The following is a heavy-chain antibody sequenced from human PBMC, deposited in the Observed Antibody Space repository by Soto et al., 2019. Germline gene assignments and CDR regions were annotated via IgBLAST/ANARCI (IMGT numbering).Heavy chain of an antibody. D-gene: IGHD6-6*01. V-gene: IGHV3-30-3*01. CDR1: GFTFSSYA. J-gene: IGHJ6*02. CDR3: AREEYSSSSTRPYYYYGMDV. CDR2: ISYDGSNK. Sequence: GGSLRLSCAASGFTFSSYAMHWVRQAPGKGLEWVAVISYDGSNKYYADSVKGRFTISRDNSKNTLYLQMNSLRAEDTAVYYCAREEYSSSSTRPYYYYGMDVWGQGTTVTVSS.